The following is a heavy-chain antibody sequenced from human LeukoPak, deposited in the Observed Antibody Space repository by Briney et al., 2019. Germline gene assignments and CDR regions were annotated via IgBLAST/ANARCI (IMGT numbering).Heavy chain of an antibody. CDR2: IYHSGST. Sequence: SETLSLTCTVSGYSISSGYYWGWIRQPPGNGLEWIGSIYHSGSTYYNPSLKSRVTISVDTSKNQFSLKLSSVSGADTAVYYCVRIGCSAHFDYWGQGTLVTVSS. CDR3: VRIGCSAHFDY. J-gene: IGHJ4*02. D-gene: IGHD2-15*01. V-gene: IGHV4-38-2*02. CDR1: GYSISSGYY.